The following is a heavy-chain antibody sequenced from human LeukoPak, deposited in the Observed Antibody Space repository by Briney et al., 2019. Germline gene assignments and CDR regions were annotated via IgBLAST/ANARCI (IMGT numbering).Heavy chain of an antibody. J-gene: IGHJ4*02. CDR1: GGSISSSSYY. D-gene: IGHD3-22*01. CDR3: ARHVYYDSSGYYYVGMFDY. CDR2: IYYSGST. Sequence: PSETLPLTCTVSGGSISSSSYYWGWIRQPPGKGLEWIGSIYYSGSTYYNPSLKSRVTISVDTSKNQFSLKLSSVTAADTAVYYCARHVYYDSSGYYYVGMFDYWGQGTLVTVSS. V-gene: IGHV4-39*01.